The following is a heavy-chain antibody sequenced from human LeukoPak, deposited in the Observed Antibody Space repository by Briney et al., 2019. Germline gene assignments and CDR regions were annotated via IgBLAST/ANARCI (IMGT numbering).Heavy chain of an antibody. Sequence: SQTLSLTCXVYGGSFSGYYWSWIRQPPGKGLEWIGEINHSGSTNYNPSLKSRVTISVDTSKNQFSLKLSSVTAADTAVYYCARDQGYCSGGSCYSGWFDPWGQGTLVTVSS. V-gene: IGHV4-34*01. D-gene: IGHD2-15*01. J-gene: IGHJ5*02. CDR3: ARDQGYCSGGSCYSGWFDP. CDR2: INHSGST. CDR1: GGSFSGYY.